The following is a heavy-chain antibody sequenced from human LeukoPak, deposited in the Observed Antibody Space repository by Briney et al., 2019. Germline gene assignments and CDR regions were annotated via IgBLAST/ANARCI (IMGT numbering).Heavy chain of an antibody. Sequence: GSSVKVSCKASGGTFSSYAISWVRQAPGQGLEWMGGIIPIFGTANYAQKFQGRVTITADESTSTAYMELSSLRSEDTAVYYCARALYCSSTSCHEVYYFDYWGQGTLVTVSS. V-gene: IGHV1-69*01. D-gene: IGHD2-2*01. CDR1: GGTFSSYA. CDR3: ARALYCSSTSCHEVYYFDY. J-gene: IGHJ4*02. CDR2: IIPIFGTA.